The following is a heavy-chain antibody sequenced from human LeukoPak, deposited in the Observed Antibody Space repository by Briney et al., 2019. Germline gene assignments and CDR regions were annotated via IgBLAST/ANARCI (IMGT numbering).Heavy chain of an antibody. V-gene: IGHV4-39*07. CDR1: GGSISSSSYY. CDR2: IYYSGST. Sequence: SETLSLTCTVSGGSISSSSYYWGWIRQPPGKGLEWIGSIYYSGSTYYNPSLKSRVTIPVDTSKNQFSLKLSSVTAADTAVYYCARDRVVRGGVSDYWGQGTLVTVSS. D-gene: IGHD3-10*01. J-gene: IGHJ4*02. CDR3: ARDRVVRGGVSDY.